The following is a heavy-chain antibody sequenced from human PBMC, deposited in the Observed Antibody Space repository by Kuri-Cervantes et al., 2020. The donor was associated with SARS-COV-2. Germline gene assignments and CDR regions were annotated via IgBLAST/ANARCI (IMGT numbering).Heavy chain of an antibody. Sequence: ESLKISCTVSGGSISSSSYYWGWICQPPGKGLEWIGSIYYSGSTYYNPSLKSRVTISVDTSKNQFSLKLSSVIAADTAVYYCARGIVGATNYWGQGTLVTVSS. J-gene: IGHJ4*02. CDR1: GGSISSSSYY. D-gene: IGHD1-26*01. CDR2: IYYSGST. CDR3: ARGIVGATNY. V-gene: IGHV4-39*07.